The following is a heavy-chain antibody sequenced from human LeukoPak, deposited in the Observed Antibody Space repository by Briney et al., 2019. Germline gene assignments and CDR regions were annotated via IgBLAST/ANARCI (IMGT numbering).Heavy chain of an antibody. CDR1: GYNCANFW. D-gene: IGHD3-10*01. J-gene: IGHJ4*02. Sequence: KPGGSLKIYCFDSGYNCANFWIGWVRQMPGKGVEWMGIIHPTDSQTLYSPSFQGQVTISVDRSINAAYLQWSSLKSSDTAMYYCVRRAYSGSGISDYWGQGTLVTVSS. CDR3: VRRAYSGSGISDY. CDR2: IHPTDSQT. V-gene: IGHV5-51*01.